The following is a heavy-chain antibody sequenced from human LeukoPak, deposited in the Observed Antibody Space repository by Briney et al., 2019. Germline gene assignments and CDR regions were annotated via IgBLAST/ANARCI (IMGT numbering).Heavy chain of an antibody. CDR3: ARVGYSRGWYGYYYYYMDV. CDR1: GFTFSSYW. CDR2: IKQDGSEK. Sequence: PGGSLRLSCAASGFTFSSYWMSWVRQAPGKGLEWVANIKQDGSEKYYVDSVKGRFTISRDNAKNSLYLQMNSLRAEDTAVYYCARVGYSRGWYGYYYYYMDVWGKGTTVTVSS. D-gene: IGHD6-19*01. V-gene: IGHV3-7*01. J-gene: IGHJ6*03.